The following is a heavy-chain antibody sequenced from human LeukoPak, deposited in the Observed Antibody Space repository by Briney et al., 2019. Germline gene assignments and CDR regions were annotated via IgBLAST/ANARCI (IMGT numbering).Heavy chain of an antibody. CDR3: VKDMGGEYSPEIDY. CDR2: ISWNSGSI. V-gene: IGHV3-9*01. Sequence: GRSLRLSCAASGFSFDDCAMHWVRHAPGKGLEWVSGISWNSGSIGYADSVKGRFTISRDNAKISLYLQMNSLRPEDTALYYCVKDMGGEYSPEIDYWGQGTLVTVSS. CDR1: GFSFDDCA. D-gene: IGHD3-16*01. J-gene: IGHJ4*02.